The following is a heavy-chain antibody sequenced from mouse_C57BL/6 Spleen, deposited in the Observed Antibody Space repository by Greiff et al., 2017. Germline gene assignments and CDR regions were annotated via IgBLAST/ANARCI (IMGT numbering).Heavy chain of an antibody. CDR1: GYTFTDYY. D-gene: IGHD1-1*01. CDR3: ARPIYYYGSNYFDY. Sequence: EVQLQQSGPELVKPGASVKISCKASGYTFTDYYMNWVKQSHGKSLEWIGDINPNNGGTSYNQKFKGKATLTVDKSSSTAYMELRSLTSEDSAVYYCARPIYYYGSNYFDYWGQGTTLTVSS. V-gene: IGHV1-26*01. CDR2: INPNNGGT. J-gene: IGHJ2*01.